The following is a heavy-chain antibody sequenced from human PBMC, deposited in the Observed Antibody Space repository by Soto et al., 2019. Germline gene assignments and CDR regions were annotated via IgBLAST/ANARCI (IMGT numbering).Heavy chain of an antibody. J-gene: IGHJ6*02. D-gene: IGHD6-13*01. CDR3: ARDRGSSSWYRWHVYGMDV. Sequence: SETLSLTCTVSGGSISIYYWSLIRQPPGKGLEWIGYIYYSGSTNYNPSLKSRVTISVDTSKNQFSLKLSSVTAADTAVYYCARDRGSSSWYRWHVYGMDVWGQGTRVTVSS. V-gene: IGHV4-59*01. CDR2: IYYSGST. CDR1: GGSISIYY.